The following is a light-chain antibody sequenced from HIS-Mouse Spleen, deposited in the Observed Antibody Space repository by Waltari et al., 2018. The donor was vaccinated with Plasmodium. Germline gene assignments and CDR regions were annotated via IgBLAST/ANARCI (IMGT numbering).Light chain of an antibody. Sequence: EIVMTQSPATLSVSPGERATLSCRASQSVSSNLAWYQQKPGQAPRLLIYGPSTRATVIPARFSGSGSGTEFPLTISSLQSEDFAVYYCQQYNNWSFTFGLGTKVDIK. J-gene: IGKJ3*01. CDR1: QSVSSN. V-gene: IGKV3-15*01. CDR3: QQYNNWSFT. CDR2: GPS.